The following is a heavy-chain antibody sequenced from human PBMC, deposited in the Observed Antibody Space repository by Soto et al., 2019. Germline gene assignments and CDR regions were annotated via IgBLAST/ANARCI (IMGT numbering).Heavy chain of an antibody. Sequence: QVQLVQSGAEVRRPGTSVMVSCKTSGYTFTDYDINGVRQATGQGLEWMGWMNPNSGNTGYAQKFQGRVSMTRNTATSTAYMELSSLRSDDTAIYYCARDSSTTNPVWGQGTMVTVSS. V-gene: IGHV1-8*01. CDR1: GYTFTDYD. CDR3: ARDSSTTNPV. D-gene: IGHD2-2*01. CDR2: MNPNSGNT. J-gene: IGHJ3*01.